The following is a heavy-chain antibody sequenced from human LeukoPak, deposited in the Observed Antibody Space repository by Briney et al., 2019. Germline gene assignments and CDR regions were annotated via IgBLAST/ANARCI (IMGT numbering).Heavy chain of an antibody. Sequence: PGGSLRLSCAASGFTFSSYGMHWVRQAPGKGLEWVAFIRYDGSNKYYAASVKGRFTISRDNSKNPLYLQMNRLRAEDTAVYYCAKDIVVVPAQPVGNFDYWGQGTLVTVSS. CDR1: GFTFSSYG. J-gene: IGHJ4*02. CDR2: IRYDGSNK. D-gene: IGHD2-2*01. V-gene: IGHV3-30*02. CDR3: AKDIVVVPAQPVGNFDY.